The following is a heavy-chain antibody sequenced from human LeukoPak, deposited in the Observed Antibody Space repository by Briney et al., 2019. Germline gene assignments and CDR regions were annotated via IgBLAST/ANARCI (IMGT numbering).Heavy chain of an antibody. V-gene: IGHV3-64*01. CDR2: ISSNGGST. CDR1: GFTFSSYA. Sequence: GGSLRLSCAASGFTFSSYAMSWVRQAPGKGLEYVSAISSNGGSTYYANSVKGRFTISRDNSKNTLYLQMGSLRAEDMAVYYCARVRTYYDFWSGYYTGYFDYWGQGTLVTVSS. CDR3: ARVRTYYDFWSGYYTGYFDY. D-gene: IGHD3-3*01. J-gene: IGHJ4*02.